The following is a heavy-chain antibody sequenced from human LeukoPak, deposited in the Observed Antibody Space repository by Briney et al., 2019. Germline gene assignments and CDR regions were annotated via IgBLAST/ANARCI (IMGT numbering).Heavy chain of an antibody. V-gene: IGHV3-13*01. CDR3: ARAAYSSTWYSRYFDL. D-gene: IGHD6-13*01. J-gene: IGHJ2*01. CDR1: GYTFRSYD. CDR2: IGTAGEI. Sequence: GGSLRLSCAASGYTFRSYDMHWVRQATGKGLEWVSGIGTAGEIYYPGSVKGRFTISRENAKNSLYLQMNSLRAGDTAVYYCARAAYSSTWYSRYFDLWGRGTLVTVSS.